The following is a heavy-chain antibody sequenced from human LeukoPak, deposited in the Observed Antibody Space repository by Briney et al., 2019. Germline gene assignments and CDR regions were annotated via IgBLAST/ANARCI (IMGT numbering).Heavy chain of an antibody. J-gene: IGHJ6*02. Sequence: PSQTLSLTCTVSGYSISSGYYWGWIRQPPGKGLEWIGSIYHSGSTYYNPSFKSRVIISVDTSKNQFSLKLSSVTAADTAVYYCATAGYTSGWPTGLDVWGQGTTVTVSS. CDR2: IYHSGST. V-gene: IGHV4-38-2*02. D-gene: IGHD6-19*01. CDR1: GYSISSGYY. CDR3: ATAGYTSGWPTGLDV.